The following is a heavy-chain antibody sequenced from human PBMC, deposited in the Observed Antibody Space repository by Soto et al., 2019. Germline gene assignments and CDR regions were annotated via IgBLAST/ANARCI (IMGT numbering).Heavy chain of an antibody. Sequence: PSETLSLTCTVSGGCISSGDCYWSWILQPPGKGLEWIVYIYYIGSTYYNPSLKSRFTISVDTSKNQFSLKLSSVTAADTAVYYCARLDIVVVQAPLENAFDIWGQGTMVTVSS. CDR1: GGCISSGDCY. D-gene: IGHD2-2*03. CDR2: IYYIGST. CDR3: ARLDIVVVQAPLENAFDI. J-gene: IGHJ3*02. V-gene: IGHV4-30-4*01.